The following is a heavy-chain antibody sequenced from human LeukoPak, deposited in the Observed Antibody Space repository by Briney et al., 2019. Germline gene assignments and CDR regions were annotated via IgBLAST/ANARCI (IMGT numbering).Heavy chain of an antibody. Sequence: ASVKVSCKASGYTFTSYYMHWVRQAPGQGLKWMGIINPSGGSTSYAQKFQGRVTMTRDMSTSTVYMELSSLRSEDTAVYYCARDLMGQLSAFDIWGQGTMVTVSS. J-gene: IGHJ3*02. V-gene: IGHV1-46*01. CDR1: GYTFTSYY. CDR3: ARDLMGQLSAFDI. D-gene: IGHD5-24*01. CDR2: INPSGGST.